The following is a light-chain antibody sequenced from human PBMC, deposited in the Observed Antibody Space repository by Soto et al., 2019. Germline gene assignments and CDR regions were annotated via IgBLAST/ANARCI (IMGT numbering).Light chain of an antibody. CDR3: CSYAGSPRV. V-gene: IGLV2-23*02. Sequence: QSALTQPASVSGSPGQSITISCTGTSSDVGRYNLVSWYQQHPGKAPKLMIYEVSKRPSGVSNRFSGSKSGNTASLTISGLQAEDEADYYCCSYAGSPRVFGGGTKLTVL. CDR2: EVS. J-gene: IGLJ2*01. CDR1: SSDVGRYNL.